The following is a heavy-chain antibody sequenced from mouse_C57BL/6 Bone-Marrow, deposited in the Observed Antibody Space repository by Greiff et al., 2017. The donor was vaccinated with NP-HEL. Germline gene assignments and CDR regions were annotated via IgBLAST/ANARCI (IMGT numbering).Heavy chain of an antibody. J-gene: IGHJ4*01. V-gene: IGHV1-69*01. CDR1: GYTFTSYW. CDR3: ARNPGEAMDY. Sequence: QVQLQQPGAELVMPGASVKLSCKASGYTFTSYWMHWVKQRPGQGLEWIGEIDPSDSYTNYNQKFKGKSTLTVDKSSSTAYMQLSSLTSEDSAVYYCARNPGEAMDYWGQGTSVTVSS. CDR2: IDPSDSYT.